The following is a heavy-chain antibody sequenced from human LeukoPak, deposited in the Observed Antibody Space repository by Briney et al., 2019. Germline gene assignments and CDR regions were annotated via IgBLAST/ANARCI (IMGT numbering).Heavy chain of an antibody. CDR1: GFTFSSHW. CDR2: ISGSGGIT. CDR3: AQDRTYCRGGSCYKDAFDI. D-gene: IGHD2-15*01. V-gene: IGHV3-23*01. J-gene: IGHJ3*02. Sequence: PGGSLRLSCAASGFTFSSHWMHWVRQAPGKGLEWVSVISGSGGITYYADSVKGRFTISRDNSKNTLYLQMNSLRAEDTAVYYCAQDRTYCRGGSCYKDAFDIWGQGTMVTVSS.